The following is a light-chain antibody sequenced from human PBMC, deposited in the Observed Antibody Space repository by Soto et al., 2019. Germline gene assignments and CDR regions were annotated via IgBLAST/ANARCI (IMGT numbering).Light chain of an antibody. CDR1: SSDGGGYNY. Sequence: QSAPVSGSPGLSITIFRTGTSSDGGGYNYVSWYRHHPGKAPILIISDVSDRPSGVSSRSSGSKSGNTAYLTISGLQAEDEADYFCTSYTSSYPLHFVFGTGTKVTVL. CDR2: DVS. V-gene: IGLV2-14*03. J-gene: IGLJ1*01. CDR3: TSYTSSYPLHFV.